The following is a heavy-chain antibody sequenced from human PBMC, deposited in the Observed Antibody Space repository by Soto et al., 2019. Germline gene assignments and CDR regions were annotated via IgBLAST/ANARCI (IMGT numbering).Heavy chain of an antibody. J-gene: IGHJ5*02. V-gene: IGHV1-24*01. CDR1: GYTLTELS. Sequence: GASVKVSCKVSGYTLTELSMHWVRQAPGKGLEWKGGFDPEDGETIYAQKFQGRVTMKEDTSTDTAYMELSSLRSVVTAVYYCATERPSMYGSGTYNWFDPWGQGTLVTVSS. CDR3: ATERPSMYGSGTYNWFDP. CDR2: FDPEDGET. D-gene: IGHD3-10*01.